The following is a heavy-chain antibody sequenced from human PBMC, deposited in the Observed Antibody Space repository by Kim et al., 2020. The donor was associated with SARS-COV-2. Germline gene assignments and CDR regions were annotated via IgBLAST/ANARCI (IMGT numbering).Heavy chain of an antibody. J-gene: IGHJ4*02. D-gene: IGHD4-17*01. CDR3: ARDGSKNTVSLNYFDY. Sequence: SETLSLTCAVYGGSFSGYYWSWIRQPPGKGLEWIGEINHSGSTNYNPSLKSRVTISVDTSKNQFSLKLSSVTAADTAVYYCARDGSKNTVSLNYFDYWGQGTLVTVSS. CDR2: INHSGST. CDR1: GGSFSGYY. V-gene: IGHV4-34*01.